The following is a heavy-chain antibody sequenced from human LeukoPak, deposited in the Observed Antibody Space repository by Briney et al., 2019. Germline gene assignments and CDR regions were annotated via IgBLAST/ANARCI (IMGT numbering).Heavy chain of an antibody. CDR3: ARAKFNGYNENALDI. D-gene: IGHD5-24*01. Sequence: PSETLSLTCTVSGGSISSGGYYWSWIRQHPGKGLEWIGYIYYSGSTYYNPSLKSRITMSVDTSKHQFSLKLNSVTAADTAVYYCARAKFNGYNENALDIWGQGTMVTVSS. CDR2: IYYSGST. J-gene: IGHJ3*02. CDR1: GGSISSGGYY. V-gene: IGHV4-31*03.